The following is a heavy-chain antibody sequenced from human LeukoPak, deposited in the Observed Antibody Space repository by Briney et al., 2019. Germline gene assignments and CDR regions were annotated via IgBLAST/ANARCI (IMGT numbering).Heavy chain of an antibody. J-gene: IGHJ4*02. CDR1: GFTFSNFA. Sequence: GGSLRLSCAASGFTFSNFAMTWVRQGPGKGLEWVSTIMDTGLGTYYSDSVKGRFTISRDSSKNTLFLQMNSLRAEDTAVYYCAKDSGHPSSNYVIDSWGQGILVTVSS. D-gene: IGHD4-11*01. CDR2: IMDTGLGT. CDR3: AKDSGHPSSNYVIDS. V-gene: IGHV3-23*01.